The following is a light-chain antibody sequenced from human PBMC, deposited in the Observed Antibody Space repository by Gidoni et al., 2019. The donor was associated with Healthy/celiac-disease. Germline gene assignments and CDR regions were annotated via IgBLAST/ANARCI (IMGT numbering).Light chain of an antibody. CDR1: SSDVGGYNY. Sequence: QSALTQPASVSDSPGQSITISCTGTSSDVGGYNYVSWYQQHPGKAPKLMIYDVSNRPSGVSNRFSGSKSGNTASLTISGLQAEDEADYYCSSYTSSSTLDVVFGGGTKLTVL. V-gene: IGLV2-14*03. CDR3: SSYTSSSTLDVV. J-gene: IGLJ2*01. CDR2: DVS.